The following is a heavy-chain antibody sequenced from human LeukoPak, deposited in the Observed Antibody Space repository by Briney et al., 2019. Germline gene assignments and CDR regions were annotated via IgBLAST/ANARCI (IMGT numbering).Heavy chain of an antibody. J-gene: IGHJ4*02. CDR3: AREEQQLVDY. D-gene: IGHD6-13*01. CDR1: GFTFSSYE. CDR2: ISSSGSTI. Sequence: PGGSLRLSCAASGFTFSSYEMNWVRQAPGKGLEWVSYISSSGSTIYYADSVKGRFTISRDNAKNSLYLQMNSLRAEDTAVYYCAREEQQLVDYWGQGTLVTVSS. V-gene: IGHV3-48*03.